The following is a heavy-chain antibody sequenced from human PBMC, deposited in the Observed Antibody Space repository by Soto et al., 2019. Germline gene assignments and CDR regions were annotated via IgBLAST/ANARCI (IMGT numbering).Heavy chain of an antibody. CDR3: ARDRQDYYDSSGYYYYYGMDV. CDR2: IYYSGST. V-gene: IGHV4-61*01. D-gene: IGHD3-22*01. J-gene: IGHJ6*01. Sequence: QVQLQESGPGLVKPSETLSLTCTVSGGSVSSGSYYWSWIRQPPGKGLEWIGYIYYSGSTNYNPSLKSRVTISVDTSKNQFSLKLSSVTAADTAVYYCARDRQDYYDSSGYYYYYGMDVW. CDR1: GGSVSSGSYY.